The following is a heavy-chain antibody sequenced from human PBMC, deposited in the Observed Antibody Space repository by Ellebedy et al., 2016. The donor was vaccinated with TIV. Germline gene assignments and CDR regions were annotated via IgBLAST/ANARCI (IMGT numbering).Heavy chain of an antibody. CDR1: GGSISSYY. V-gene: IGHV4-59*12. Sequence: SETLSLTXTVPGGSISSYYWSWIRQPPGKGLEWIGYIYYSGSTNYNPSLKSRVTISVDTSKNQFSLKLSSVTAADTAVYYCARGARSGSSWYASFDYWGQGTLVTVSS. CDR2: IYYSGST. CDR3: ARGARSGSSWYASFDY. D-gene: IGHD6-13*01. J-gene: IGHJ4*02.